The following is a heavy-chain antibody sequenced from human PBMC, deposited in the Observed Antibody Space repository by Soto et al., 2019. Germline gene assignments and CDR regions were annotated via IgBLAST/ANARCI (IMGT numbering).Heavy chain of an antibody. CDR2: IIPIFGTS. CDR1: GGTFSSYA. J-gene: IGHJ3*02. D-gene: IGHD4-4*01. V-gene: IGHV1-69*13. Sequence: SVKVSCKASGGTFSSYAISWVRQAPGQGLEWMGGIIPIFGTSNYAQMFQGRVTITADDATNTAYMELSSLRSDDTAMYYCARDSTVATHAFDIWGQGTMVTVSS. CDR3: ARDSTVATHAFDI.